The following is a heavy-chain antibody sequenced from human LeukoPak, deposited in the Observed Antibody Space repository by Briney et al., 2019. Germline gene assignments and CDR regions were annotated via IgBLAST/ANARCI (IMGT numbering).Heavy chain of an antibody. Sequence: PGGSLRLSCAASGFTFNTYEMNWVRQAPGKGLEWVSYISDSGSNIYYADSVKGRFTISRDNAKRSLYLQMNSLRAEDTAVYYCARDGTGTTFKFHFYYYMDVWGKGTTVTVSS. D-gene: IGHD1-1*01. CDR3: ARDGTGTTFKFHFYYYMDV. J-gene: IGHJ6*03. V-gene: IGHV3-48*03. CDR2: ISDSGSNI. CDR1: GFTFNTYE.